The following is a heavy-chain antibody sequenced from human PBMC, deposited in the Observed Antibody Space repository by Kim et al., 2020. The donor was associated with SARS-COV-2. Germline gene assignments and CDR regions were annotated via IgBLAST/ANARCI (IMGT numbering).Heavy chain of an antibody. CDR1: GYTFTGYY. CDR3: AREASAAADLYYYSYAMDV. J-gene: IGHJ6*02. D-gene: IGHD6-13*01. CDR2: INPNSGVT. V-gene: IGHV1-2*02. Sequence: ASVKVSCKASGYTFTGYYIHWVRQAPGLGLEWMGWINPNSGVTKHAQNFQGRVTMTRDPSISTAYMELSSLRSDDTAVYYCAREASAAADLYYYSYAMDVWGQGTTVIVSS.